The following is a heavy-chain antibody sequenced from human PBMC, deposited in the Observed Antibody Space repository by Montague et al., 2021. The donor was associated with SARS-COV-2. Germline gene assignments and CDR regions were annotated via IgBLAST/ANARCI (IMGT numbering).Heavy chain of an antibody. V-gene: IGHV3-21*01. D-gene: IGHD1-1*01. Sequence: SLRLSCAASGSTFSTYTMNWVRQAPGKGLEWVSSISRDINWIYYSYSLXGRFTITRDNAKDSLYLQLNSLTAEDTAVYYCARSGNFGTFLYRTPDYWGQGTPVTVSS. CDR1: GSTFSTYT. CDR2: ISRDINWI. CDR3: ARSGNFGTFLYRTPDY. J-gene: IGHJ4*02.